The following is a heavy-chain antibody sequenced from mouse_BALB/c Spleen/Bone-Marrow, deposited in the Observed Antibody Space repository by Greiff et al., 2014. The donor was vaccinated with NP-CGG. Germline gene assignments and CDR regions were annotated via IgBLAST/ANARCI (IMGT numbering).Heavy chain of an antibody. CDR3: ARWDYGSSYRYTDV. CDR1: GYSFTGYY. Sequence: VQLKQSGPDLVKPGASVKISCKASGYSFTGYYMHWVKQRPGQSLEWIGWVNPGNGGTSYNQKFKGKAKLTVDKSSSTAYMELRSLTSEESAVYYCARWDYGSSYRYTDVWGAGTSVTVSS. V-gene: IGHV1-43*01. J-gene: IGHJ1*01. CDR2: VNPGNGGT. D-gene: IGHD1-1*01.